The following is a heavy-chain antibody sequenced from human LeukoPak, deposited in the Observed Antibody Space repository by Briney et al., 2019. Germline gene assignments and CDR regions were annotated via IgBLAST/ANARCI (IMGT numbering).Heavy chain of an antibody. Sequence: KSSQTLSRTCVVSGASVGSGACYWSWIRQPAGEVLQWIGHVYSTGTTNYNPSLGSRVSISLETSKKQFSLEMTSVTAADTAVYYCARRLAVTRDYFDPWGQGILVTVSS. CDR3: ARRLAVTRDYFDP. CDR1: GASVGSGACY. V-gene: IGHV4-61*09. D-gene: IGHD4-17*01. J-gene: IGHJ5*02. CDR2: VYSTGTT.